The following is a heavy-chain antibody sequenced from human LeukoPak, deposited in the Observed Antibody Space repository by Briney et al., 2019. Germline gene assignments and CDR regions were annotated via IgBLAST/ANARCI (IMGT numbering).Heavy chain of an antibody. D-gene: IGHD6-13*01. CDR3: AREAGSSSGFDY. V-gene: IGHV1-2*02. J-gene: IGHJ4*02. CDR2: INPSSGGT. Sequence: ASVKVSCKASGYXFTGYYIHWVRQAPGQGLEWMGWINPSSGGTKSAQKFQGRVTMTRETSISTAYMELSRLRSDDTAVYYCAREAGSSSGFDYWGQGTLVTVSS. CDR1: GYXFTGYY.